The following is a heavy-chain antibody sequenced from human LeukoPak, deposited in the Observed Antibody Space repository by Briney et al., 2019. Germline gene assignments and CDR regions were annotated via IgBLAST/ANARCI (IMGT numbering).Heavy chain of an antibody. CDR3: LRGDRRDY. CDR1: GFTFSSYW. J-gene: IGHJ4*02. V-gene: IGHV3-74*01. Sequence: GGSLRLSCAASGFTFSSYWMHWVRQAPGKGLVWVSRINSDGSSTRYADSVKGRFIISRDNAKDSLYLQMNSLRVEDTAVYYCLRGDRRDYWGQGTLVTVSS. CDR2: INSDGSST.